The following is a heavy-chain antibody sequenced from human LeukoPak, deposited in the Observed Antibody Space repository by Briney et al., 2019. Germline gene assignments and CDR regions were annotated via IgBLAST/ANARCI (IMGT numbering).Heavy chain of an antibody. CDR1: GFTFSTYG. J-gene: IGHJ4*02. D-gene: IGHD3-22*01. Sequence: PGRSLRLSCAASGFTFSTYGMHWVRQAPGKGLEWVAVIWYDGSNKYYADSVKGRFTISRDNSKNTLYLQMNSPRAEDTAVYYCGRDLFMIVVPGQNVLDYWGQGTLVTVSS. CDR3: GRDLFMIVVPGQNVLDY. V-gene: IGHV3-33*01. CDR2: IWYDGSNK.